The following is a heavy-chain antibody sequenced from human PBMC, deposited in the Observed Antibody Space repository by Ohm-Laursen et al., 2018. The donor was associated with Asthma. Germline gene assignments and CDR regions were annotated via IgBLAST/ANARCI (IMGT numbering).Heavy chain of an antibody. CDR3: AKDSSEVVAADEY. D-gene: IGHD2-15*01. CDR1: GFTFSNQA. Sequence: SLRLSCAASGFTFSNQAMSWVRQAPGKGLEWVSAISGSGGRTYYADSVKGRFTISRDNSKNTLYLLLNSLRADDTAVYYCAKDSSEVVAADEYWGQGTLVTVSS. V-gene: IGHV3-23*01. J-gene: IGHJ4*02. CDR2: ISGSGGRT.